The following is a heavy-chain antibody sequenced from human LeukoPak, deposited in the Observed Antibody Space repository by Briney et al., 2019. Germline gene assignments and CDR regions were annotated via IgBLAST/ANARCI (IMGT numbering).Heavy chain of an antibody. D-gene: IGHD3-10*01. CDR2: IYYSGST. CDR1: GGSISSYY. V-gene: IGHV4-59*01. J-gene: IGHJ6*03. CDR3: ARENSYYYGSGSYRSYYYYYMDV. Sequence: SETLSLTCTVSGGSISSYYWSWIRQPPGKGLEWIGYIYYSGSTNYNPSLKSRVTISVDTSKNQFSLKLSSVTAADTAVYYCARENSYYYGSGSYRSYYYYYMDVWGKGTTVTISS.